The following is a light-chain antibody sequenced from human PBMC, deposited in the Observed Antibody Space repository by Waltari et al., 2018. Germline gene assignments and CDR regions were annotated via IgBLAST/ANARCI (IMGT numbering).Light chain of an antibody. V-gene: IGLV3-25*03. CDR3: QSADITGTYEV. CDR1: ALPTPY. CDR2: KDT. J-gene: IGLJ3*02. Sequence: SYYLSHPPSVSVSPGPMARIPCPGDALPTPYAFWYQQKSGQAPGLVISKDTERPSNIPERFSASTSGTTVTLTISGVQAEDEADYYCQSADITGTYEVFGGGTKLTVL.